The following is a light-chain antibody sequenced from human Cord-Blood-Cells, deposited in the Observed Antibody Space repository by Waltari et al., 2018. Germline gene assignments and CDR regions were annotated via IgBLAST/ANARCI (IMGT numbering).Light chain of an antibody. Sequence: QSALTQPRSVSGSPGQSFTLSCTGTSSHGGGYNYVTWDQQPPGKAPKLMIYDVSKRPSGVPDRFSGSKSGNTASLTISGLQAEDEADYYCCSYAGSYTFVVFGGGTKLTVL. CDR2: DVS. V-gene: IGLV2-11*01. J-gene: IGLJ2*01. CDR3: CSYAGSYTFVV. CDR1: SSHGGGYNY.